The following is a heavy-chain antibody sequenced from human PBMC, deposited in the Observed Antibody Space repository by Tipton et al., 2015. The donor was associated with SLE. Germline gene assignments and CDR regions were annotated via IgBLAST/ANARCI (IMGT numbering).Heavy chain of an antibody. J-gene: IGHJ2*01. CDR2: IYYIGST. Sequence: TLSLTCTVSGGSISRSSYYWVWIRQPPGKGLEWIGRIYYIGSTYYNPSLKSRVTISVDTSKNHFSLKLSSVTAADTAVYYCARPPRGPNWYFDLWGRGTLVTVSS. V-gene: IGHV4-39*07. CDR1: GGSISRSSYY. CDR3: ARPPRGPNWYFDL.